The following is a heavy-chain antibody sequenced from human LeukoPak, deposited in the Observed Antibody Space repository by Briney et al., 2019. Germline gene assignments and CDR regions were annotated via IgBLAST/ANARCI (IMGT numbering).Heavy chain of an antibody. V-gene: IGHV3-7*03. CDR3: ARARLSGSSRYFDY. Sequence: GGSLRLSCAASGFTFSSYWMSWVRQAPGKGLEWVANIKQDGSEKYYVDSVKGRFTISRDNAKNSLYLQMISLRAEDTAVYYCARARLSGSSRYFDYWGREPWSPSPQ. CDR2: IKQDGSEK. D-gene: IGHD3-10*01. CDR1: GFTFSSYW. J-gene: IGHJ4*02.